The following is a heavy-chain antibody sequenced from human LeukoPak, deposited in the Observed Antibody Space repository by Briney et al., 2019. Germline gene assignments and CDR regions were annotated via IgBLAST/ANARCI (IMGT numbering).Heavy chain of an antibody. CDR1: GFTVSSNY. Sequence: GGSLRLSCAASGFTVSSNYMSWVRQAPGKGLEYVSAITTNGGSTYYANSVKGRFTISRDNSKNTLFLQMGSLRAEDMAVYYCARDRGSSWSYFFDYWGQGTLVTVSS. CDR3: ARDRGSSWSYFFDY. D-gene: IGHD6-13*01. V-gene: IGHV3-64*01. CDR2: ITTNGGST. J-gene: IGHJ4*02.